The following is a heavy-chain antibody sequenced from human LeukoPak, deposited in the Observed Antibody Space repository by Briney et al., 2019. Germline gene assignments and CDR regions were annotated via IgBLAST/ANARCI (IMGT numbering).Heavy chain of an antibody. D-gene: IGHD5-12*01. J-gene: IGHJ4*02. V-gene: IGHV1-18*01. CDR1: GYTFSTYG. Sequence: GASVKVSCKASGYTFSTYGITWVRQAPGQGLEWMGWISAYNGNTNYAQKFQGRVTMTTDTSASTAYMELRSLRSDDTAVYYCARASGFLDIVATPTNYWGQGTLVTVSS. CDR2: ISAYNGNT. CDR3: ARASGFLDIVATPTNY.